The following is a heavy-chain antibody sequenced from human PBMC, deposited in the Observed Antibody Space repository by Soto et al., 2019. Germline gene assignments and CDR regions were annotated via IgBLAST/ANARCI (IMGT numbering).Heavy chain of an antibody. Sequence: QITLKESGPTLVKPTQTLTLTCTFSGFSLSTSGVGVGWIRHPPGKALEWLVIIYCDDDKRYSPSLRSRVTITKDASKNQVVLTMTNVDPVDTATYFCAHRRIGVSQWNDGYFEYWGQGTLVTVSS. CDR1: GFSLSTSGVG. V-gene: IGHV2-5*02. J-gene: IGHJ4*02. D-gene: IGHD1-1*01. CDR3: AHRRIGVSQWNDGYFEY. CDR2: IYCDDDK.